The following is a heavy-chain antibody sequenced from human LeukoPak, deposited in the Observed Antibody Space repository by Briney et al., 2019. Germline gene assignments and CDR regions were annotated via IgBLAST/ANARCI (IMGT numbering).Heavy chain of an antibody. CDR2: FYYSGST. CDR1: GGSISSSSYY. J-gene: IGHJ4*02. Sequence: KPSETLSLTCTVSGGSISSSSYYWSWVRQPPGKRLEWIGCFYYSGSTNYNPSLKSRVTISADTSKNQFSLKLNSVTAADTAVYFCARGGDSYGFVYWGQGTLVTVSS. V-gene: IGHV4-61*01. D-gene: IGHD5-18*01. CDR3: ARGGDSYGFVY.